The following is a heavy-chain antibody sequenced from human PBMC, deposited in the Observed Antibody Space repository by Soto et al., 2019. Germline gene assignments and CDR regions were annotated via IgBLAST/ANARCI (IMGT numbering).Heavy chain of an antibody. CDR2: IGTAGDT. Sequence: GGSLRLSCAASGFTFSSYDMHWVRQATGKGLEWVSAIGTAGDTYYPGSVKGRFTISRENAKNSLYLQRNSLRAGDTAVYYCARSRITGTTLWFAFDIWGQGTMVTVSS. CDR3: ARSRITGTTLWFAFDI. CDR1: GFTFSSYD. J-gene: IGHJ3*02. D-gene: IGHD1-7*01. V-gene: IGHV3-13*01.